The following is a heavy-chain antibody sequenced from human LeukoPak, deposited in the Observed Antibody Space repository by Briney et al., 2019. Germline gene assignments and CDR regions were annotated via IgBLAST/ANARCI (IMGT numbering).Heavy chain of an antibody. J-gene: IGHJ4*02. Sequence: SETLSLTCTVSGGSISSSSYYWGWIRQPPGKGLEWIGSIYYSGSTYYNPSLKSRVTISVDTSKNQFSLKLSSVTAADTAVYYCARHGTTMIVAYFDYWGQGTLVTVSS. V-gene: IGHV4-39*01. CDR3: ARHGTTMIVAYFDY. CDR1: GGSISSSSYY. D-gene: IGHD3-22*01. CDR2: IYYSGST.